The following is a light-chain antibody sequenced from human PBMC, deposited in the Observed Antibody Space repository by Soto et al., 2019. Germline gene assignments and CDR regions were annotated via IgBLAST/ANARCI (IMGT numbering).Light chain of an antibody. CDR2: DVS. CDR3: TSYTSSSTIL. CDR1: SSDVGGYNY. V-gene: IGLV2-14*01. J-gene: IGLJ2*01. Sequence: QSALTQPASVSGSPGQSITISCTGTSSDVGGYNYVSWYQQHPDKAPKLMIYDVSNRPSGASNRFSGSKSGNTASLTISGLQAEDEADYYCTSYTSSSTILFGGGTKLTVL.